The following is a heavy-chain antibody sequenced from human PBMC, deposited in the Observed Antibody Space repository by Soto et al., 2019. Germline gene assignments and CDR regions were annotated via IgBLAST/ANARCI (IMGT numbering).Heavy chain of an antibody. CDR2: IIPMFEIA. Sequence: QVQLVQSGVEVKKPGSSVKVSCKASGGSLRTNTMFWVRQAPGQGLEWMGRIIPMFEIANYAQKFQGRVTFNAEKSTGTVYMEMISLTSDDTAIYFCTLGSWSAEAFDIWGQGTLVTVSS. D-gene: IGHD6-13*01. CDR1: GGSLRTNT. CDR3: TLGSWSAEAFDI. J-gene: IGHJ3*02. V-gene: IGHV1-69*02.